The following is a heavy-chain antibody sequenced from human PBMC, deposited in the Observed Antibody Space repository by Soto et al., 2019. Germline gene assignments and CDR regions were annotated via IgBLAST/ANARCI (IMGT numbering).Heavy chain of an antibody. D-gene: IGHD3-9*01. Sequence: ASVKVSCKASGYTFTSYYMHWVRQAPGQGLEWMGIINPSGGSTSYAQKFQGRVTMTRDTSASTVYMELSSLGSEDTAVYYCARSHHPSILSGPVRLHKRKYYMDVWGQGTKVTVSS. CDR3: ARSHHPSILSGPVRLHKRKYYMDV. V-gene: IGHV1-46*01. CDR1: GYTFTSYY. CDR2: INPSGGST. J-gene: IGHJ6*02.